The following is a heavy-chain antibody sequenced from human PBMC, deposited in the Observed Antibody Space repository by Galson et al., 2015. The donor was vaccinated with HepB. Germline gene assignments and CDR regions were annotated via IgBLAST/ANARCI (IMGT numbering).Heavy chain of an antibody. CDR2: FDPEDGET. Sequence: SVKVSCKVSGYTLTELSMHWVRQAPGKGLEWMGGFDPEDGETIYAQKFQGRVTMTEDTSTDTAYMELSSLRSEDTAVYYCATDERGMATIRGAFDIWGQGTMVTVSS. D-gene: IGHD5-24*01. V-gene: IGHV1-24*01. J-gene: IGHJ3*02. CDR3: ATDERGMATIRGAFDI. CDR1: GYTLTELS.